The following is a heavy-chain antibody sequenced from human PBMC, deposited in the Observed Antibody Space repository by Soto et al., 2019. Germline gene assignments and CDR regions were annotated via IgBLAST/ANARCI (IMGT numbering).Heavy chain of an antibody. CDR2: ISTSTSYI. CDR1: GCTFNPYN. V-gene: IGHV3-21*01. D-gene: IGHD2-15*01. CDR3: ASAVRDTLVQPTAIGLHYYYGMEV. Sequence: PGLTRRRSFLAAGCTFNPYNMNWVRHAPARARQSDSSISTSTSYIHHADSVKGRFRISRDNAKNSLFPQMTSLRAEDTAEYYCASAVRDTLVQPTAIGLHYYYGMEVWGQGTTVTVSS. J-gene: IGHJ6*02.